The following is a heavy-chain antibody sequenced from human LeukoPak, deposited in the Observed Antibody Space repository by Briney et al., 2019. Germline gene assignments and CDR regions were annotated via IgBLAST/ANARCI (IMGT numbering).Heavy chain of an antibody. V-gene: IGHV3-21*01. CDR2: ISHSSSYT. D-gene: IGHD3-10*02. CDR1: GFTFSIHN. CDR3: AELGITMIGGV. J-gene: IGHJ6*04. Sequence: GGSLRLSCAASGFTFSIHNMNWVRQAPGKGLEWVSSISHSSSYTYYADSVKGRFTISRDNAKNSLYLQMNSLRAEGTAVYYCAELGITMIGGVWGKGTTVTISS.